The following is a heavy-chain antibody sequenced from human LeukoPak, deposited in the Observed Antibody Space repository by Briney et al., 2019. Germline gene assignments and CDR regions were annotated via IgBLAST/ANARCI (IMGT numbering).Heavy chain of an antibody. J-gene: IGHJ3*02. D-gene: IGHD5-24*01. CDR3: ARGRDGYKEI. Sequence: ASVKVSCKPSGYTFTGYYMHWVRQAPEQGLEWMGWINLNNGGPNYAQKFQGRVTLTRDTSINTAYMELSRLRSDDTAVYYCARGRDGYKEIWGLGTMVTVSS. V-gene: IGHV1-2*02. CDR2: INLNNGGP. CDR1: GYTFTGYY.